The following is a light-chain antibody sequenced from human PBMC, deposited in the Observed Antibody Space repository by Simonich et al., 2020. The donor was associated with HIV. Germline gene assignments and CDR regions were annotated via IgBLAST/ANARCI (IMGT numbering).Light chain of an antibody. CDR2: WAA. J-gene: IGKJ4*01. CDR3: QQYYSTPLT. CDR1: QSLLSNNKNF. V-gene: IGKV4-1*01. Sequence: DIVMTQSPDSLPVSLGERATINCKSSQSLLSNNKNFLAWFQHKPGQPPKMLIYWAATRESGVPDRFSGSGSGTDFTLTISSLQAEDVAVYYCQQYYSTPLTFGGGTKVEIE.